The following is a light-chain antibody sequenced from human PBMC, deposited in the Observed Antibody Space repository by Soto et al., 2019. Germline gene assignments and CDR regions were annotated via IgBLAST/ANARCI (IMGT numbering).Light chain of an antibody. J-gene: IGKJ1*01. V-gene: IGKV3-20*01. CDR1: HRVTTNY. CDR3: QHYGSSVPWT. Sequence: EVVLTQSPGTVSLSPGERATLSCRASHRVTTNYLAWYQQKPGQAPRLLIYAASSRATGIPDRFSGSGSGTDFTLSISRVESEDFAVYYCQHYGSSVPWTFGQGTKVEIK. CDR2: AAS.